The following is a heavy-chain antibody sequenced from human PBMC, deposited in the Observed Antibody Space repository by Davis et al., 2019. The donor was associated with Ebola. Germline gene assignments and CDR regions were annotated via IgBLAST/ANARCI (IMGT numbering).Heavy chain of an antibody. CDR1: GFTFSGSA. D-gene: IGHD1-26*01. V-gene: IGHV3-73*01. J-gene: IGHJ4*02. Sequence: GESLTISCAASGFTFSGSAMHWVRQASGKGLEWVGRIRSKANSYATAYAASVKGRFTISRDDSKNTAYLQMNSLKTEDTAVYYCTSEVGAIDYWGQGTLVTVSS. CDR2: IRSKANSYAT. CDR3: TSEVGAIDY.